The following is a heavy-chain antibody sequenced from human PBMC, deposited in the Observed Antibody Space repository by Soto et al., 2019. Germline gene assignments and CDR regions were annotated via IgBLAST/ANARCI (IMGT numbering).Heavy chain of an antibody. D-gene: IGHD2-21*01. Sequence: SETLSLTCTVSGGSISSGDNYWSWIRQPPGKGLEWIGNIYYSGSAYYNPSLKSRVSISVDTSRDQFSLKLSSVTAADTAVYYCARGPVVVVSAPYYFDYWGQGTRVTVSS. V-gene: IGHV4-30-4*01. J-gene: IGHJ4*02. CDR3: ARGPVVVVSAPYYFDY. CDR1: GGSISSGDNY. CDR2: IYYSGSA.